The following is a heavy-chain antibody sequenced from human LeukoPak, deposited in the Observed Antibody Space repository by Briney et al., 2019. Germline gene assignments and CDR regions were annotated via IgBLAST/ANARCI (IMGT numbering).Heavy chain of an antibody. J-gene: IGHJ4*02. CDR2: IYYTGST. CDR3: TSEISSASNY. V-gene: IGHV4-39*01. CDR1: GGSISSSSYY. D-gene: IGHD6-6*01. Sequence: PSETLSLTCTVSGGSISSSSYYWGWIRQPPGEGLEWIGSIYYTGSTYYRPSLKSRVTISADTSKNEFSLKLSSVTAADTAVYYCTSEISSASNYWGQGTLVTVSS.